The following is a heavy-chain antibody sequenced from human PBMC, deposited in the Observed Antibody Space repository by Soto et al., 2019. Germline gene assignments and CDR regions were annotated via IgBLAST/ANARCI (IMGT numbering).Heavy chain of an antibody. CDR2: VNPSGGHT. V-gene: IGHV1-46*01. D-gene: IGHD2-21*02. J-gene: IGHJ1*01. CDR3: VRVGHVVVVTAAWDH. Sequence: QVQLMQSGAEVKKPGASVKVSCKASGDTFTDYYIHWVRQAPGQGLEWMGTVNPSGGHTTYAQHFLGRVIMTRDTSTSTLNIELTSLTSDYTTIHHFVRVGHVVVVTAAWDHWGEGTLFTVSS. CDR1: GDTFTDYY.